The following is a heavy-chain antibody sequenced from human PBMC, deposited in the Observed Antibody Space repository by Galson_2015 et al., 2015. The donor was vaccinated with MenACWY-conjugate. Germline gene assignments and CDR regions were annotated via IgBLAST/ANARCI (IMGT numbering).Heavy chain of an antibody. CDR3: ASGSTWQQLSSPFDY. CDR1: GFSFRSYT. D-gene: IGHD5-24*01. CDR2: ISHDGTKE. Sequence: SLRLSCAASGFSFRSYTMHWVRRTPREGLQWVASISHDGTKEYYTDVVKGRFAISRDNSRNTLSLEMNSLRSDDTATYHCASGSTWQQLSSPFDYWGQGNLVSVSS. J-gene: IGHJ4*02. V-gene: IGHV3-30*10.